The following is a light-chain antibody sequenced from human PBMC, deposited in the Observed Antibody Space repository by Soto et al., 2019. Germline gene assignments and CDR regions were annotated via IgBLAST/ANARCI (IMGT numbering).Light chain of an antibody. CDR2: GAS. Sequence: EIVLTQSPGTLSLSPGERATLSCRASQSVSSSYLAWYQQKPGQDPRLLIYGASSRATGIPDRFSGSGSGTDFTLTISRLEPEDFAVYYCQQYGSSPITFGQGTKVDI. CDR1: QSVSSSY. V-gene: IGKV3-20*01. J-gene: IGKJ1*01. CDR3: QQYGSSPIT.